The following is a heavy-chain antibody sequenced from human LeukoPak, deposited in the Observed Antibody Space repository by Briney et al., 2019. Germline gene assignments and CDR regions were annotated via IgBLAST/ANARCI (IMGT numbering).Heavy chain of an antibody. CDR3: ARVVRWDTAMVRWFDP. V-gene: IGHV3-30*03. Sequence: PGGSLRLSCAASGFTFSSYGMHWVRQAPGKGLEWVAVISYDGSNKYYADSVKGRFTISRDNSKNTLYLQMNSLRAEDTAVYYCARVVRWDTAMVRWFDPWGQGTLVTVSS. J-gene: IGHJ5*02. CDR2: ISYDGSNK. D-gene: IGHD5-18*01. CDR1: GFTFSSYG.